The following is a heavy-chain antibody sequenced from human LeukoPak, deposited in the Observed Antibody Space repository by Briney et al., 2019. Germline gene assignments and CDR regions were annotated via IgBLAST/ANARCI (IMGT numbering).Heavy chain of an antibody. J-gene: IGHJ3*02. D-gene: IGHD1-26*01. Sequence: PGGSLRLSCAASGFTFSSYSMNWVRQAPGKGLEWVSSISSSSSYIYYAVSVKGRFTISRDNAKNSLYLQMNSLRAEDTAVYYCARGEDVNDAFDIWGQGTMVTVSS. CDR3: ARGEDVNDAFDI. V-gene: IGHV3-21*01. CDR1: GFTFSSYS. CDR2: ISSSSSYI.